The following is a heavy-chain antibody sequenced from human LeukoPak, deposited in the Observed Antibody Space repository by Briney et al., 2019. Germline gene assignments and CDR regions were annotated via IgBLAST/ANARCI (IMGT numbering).Heavy chain of an antibody. CDR2: IYYTGST. J-gene: IGHJ4*02. Sequence: SETLSLTCTVSGGSIISSSDYWGWICQPPGKGLEWIAAIYYTGSTYYNPSLRSRVTISVDTSKNQFSLRLTSVTAADTAVYYCTRRTGSRSNWGQGTLVTVDS. V-gene: IGHV4-39*01. CDR1: GGSIISSSDY. D-gene: IGHD1-26*01. CDR3: TRRTGSRSN.